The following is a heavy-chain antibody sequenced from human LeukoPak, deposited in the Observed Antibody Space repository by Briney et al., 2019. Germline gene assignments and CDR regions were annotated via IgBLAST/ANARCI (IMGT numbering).Heavy chain of an antibody. CDR1: GFTFSSYW. D-gene: IGHD4-17*01. Sequence: PGGSLSLSCAASGFTFSSYWMSWVRQAPGKGLEWVANIKQDGSEKYYVDSVKGRFTISRDNAKNSLYLQMNSLRAEDTAVYYCARNRSWDYGDYYFDYWGQGTLVTVSS. CDR2: IKQDGSEK. CDR3: ARNRSWDYGDYYFDY. V-gene: IGHV3-7*01. J-gene: IGHJ4*02.